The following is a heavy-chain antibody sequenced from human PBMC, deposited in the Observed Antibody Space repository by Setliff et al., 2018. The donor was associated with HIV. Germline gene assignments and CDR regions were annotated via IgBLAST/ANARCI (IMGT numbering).Heavy chain of an antibody. V-gene: IGHV4-34*01. CDR2: INHSGST. CDR3: ARPSANCGGDCYLDY. J-gene: IGHJ4*02. Sequence: SETLSLTCGVYGGSFSGYYWSWIRQPPGKGLEWIGEINHSGSTNQNPSLKSRVTISVDTSKNQFSLKLSSVTAADTAVYYCARPSANCGGDCYLDYWGQGTLVTVSS. CDR1: GGSFSGYY. D-gene: IGHD2-21*02.